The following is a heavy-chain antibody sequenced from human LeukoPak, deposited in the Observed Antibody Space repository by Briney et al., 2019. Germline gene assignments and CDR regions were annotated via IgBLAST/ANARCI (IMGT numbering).Heavy chain of an antibody. CDR3: ASPAIVDAFDI. CDR2: INNSGSN. CDR1: GGSFSGHY. D-gene: IGHD2-15*01. Sequence: SETLSLTCGVYGGSFSGHYWSWIRQPPGKGLEWIGEINNSGSNKNNPSLKSRVTISVDTSKNQFSLKLSSVTAADTAVYYCASPAIVDAFDIWGQGTMVTVSS. J-gene: IGHJ3*02. V-gene: IGHV4-34*01.